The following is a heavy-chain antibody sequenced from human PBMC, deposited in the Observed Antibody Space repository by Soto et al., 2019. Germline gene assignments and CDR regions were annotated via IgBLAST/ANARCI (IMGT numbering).Heavy chain of an antibody. D-gene: IGHD3-22*01. J-gene: IGHJ3*02. CDR1: GYTFTGYY. CDR2: INPNSGGT. Sequence: ASGKVSCKASGYTFTGYYMHWVRQAPGQGLEWMGWINPNSGGTNYAQKFQGWVTMTRDTSISTAYMELSRLRSDDTAVYYCARNRRNSVDSSGYYSCAFDIWGQVTMVTVS. CDR3: ARNRRNSVDSSGYYSCAFDI. V-gene: IGHV1-2*04.